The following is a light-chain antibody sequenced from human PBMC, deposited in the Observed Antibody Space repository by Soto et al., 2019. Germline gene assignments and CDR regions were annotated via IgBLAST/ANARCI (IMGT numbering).Light chain of an antibody. J-gene: IGKJ2*01. CDR2: DAS. CDR1: QSVSSN. CDR3: QQYNSWPYT. Sequence: EIVMTQSPATLSVSPGERVTLSCRASQSVSSNLAWYQQKPGQAPRLLIYDASTRATGIPARFSGSGSGTEFTLTISSLQSEDFAVYYCQQYNSWPYTFGQGTKLEIK. V-gene: IGKV3-15*01.